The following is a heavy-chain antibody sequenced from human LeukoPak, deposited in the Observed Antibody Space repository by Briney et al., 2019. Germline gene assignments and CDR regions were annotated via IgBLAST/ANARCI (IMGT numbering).Heavy chain of an antibody. J-gene: IGHJ4*02. CDR3: VKDKEYSSGWYYFDY. Sequence: GGSLRLSCAASGFTFSSYAMSWVRQAPGKGLEWVSAISGSGGSTYYADSVKGRFTISRDNSKNTLYLQMSSLRAEDTAVYYCVKDKEYSSGWYYFDYWGQGTLVTVSS. D-gene: IGHD6-13*01. CDR1: GFTFSSYA. V-gene: IGHV3-23*01. CDR2: ISGSGGST.